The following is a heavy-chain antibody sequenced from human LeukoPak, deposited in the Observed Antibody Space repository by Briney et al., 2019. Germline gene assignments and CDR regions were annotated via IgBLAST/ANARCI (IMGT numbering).Heavy chain of an antibody. CDR2: INPNSGGT. V-gene: IGHV1-2*02. CDR3: ATINYYDSSLFDY. D-gene: IGHD3-22*01. CDR1: GYTFTAYY. J-gene: IGHJ4*02. Sequence: ASVKVSCKASGYTFTAYYMHWVRQAPGQGLEWMGWINPNSGGTNYAQKFQGRVTMTRDTSISTAYMELSRLRSDDTAVYYCATINYYDSSLFDYWGQGTLVTVSS.